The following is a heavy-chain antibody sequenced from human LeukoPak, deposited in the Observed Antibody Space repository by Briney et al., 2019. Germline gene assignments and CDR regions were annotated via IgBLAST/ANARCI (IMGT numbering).Heavy chain of an antibody. CDR2: IKPDGSEK. J-gene: IGHJ6*04. CDR1: GFTFNHYW. CDR3: ARVGKEEISHHMDV. V-gene: IGHV3-7*01. Sequence: PGGSLRLSCAASGFTFNHYWMSWVRQAPGKGLEWVANIKPDGSEKYYVESVKGRFTNSRDNAKNSLNLQMRSLRVEDTAVYYCARVGKEEISHHMDVWGKGTTVTVSS. D-gene: IGHD3-3*02.